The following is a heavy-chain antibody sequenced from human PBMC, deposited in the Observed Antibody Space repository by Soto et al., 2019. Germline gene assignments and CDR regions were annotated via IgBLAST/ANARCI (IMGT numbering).Heavy chain of an antibody. V-gene: IGHV1-69*01. D-gene: IGHD2-2*01. CDR1: GGTFSSYA. CDR3: ARSQGSSTSLEIYYYYYYGMDG. Sequence: QVQLVQSGAEVKKPGSSVKVSCKASGGTFSSYAISWVRQAPGQGLEWMGGIIPISDTTNYAQKFQGRVTITADESTSTAYMELSSLRSEDTAVYYCARSQGSSTSLEIYYYYYYGMDGWGQGTTVTV. CDR2: IIPISDTT. J-gene: IGHJ6*02.